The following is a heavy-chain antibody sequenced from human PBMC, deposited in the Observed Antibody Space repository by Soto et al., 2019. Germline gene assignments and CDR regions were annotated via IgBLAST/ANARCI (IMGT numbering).Heavy chain of an antibody. CDR1: GFTFSSSA. CDR3: ARHLGRAGSGQSFDI. Sequence: GGSLRLSCAASGFTFSSSAMSWVRQAPGKGLEWVSAISRTGSSTYYADSVKGRFTISRDNSKNTLYLQWSSLKASDTAMYYCARHLGRAGSGQSFDIRGQGTMVTVSS. D-gene: IGHD2-15*01. CDR2: ISRTGSST. V-gene: IGHV3-23*01. J-gene: IGHJ3*02.